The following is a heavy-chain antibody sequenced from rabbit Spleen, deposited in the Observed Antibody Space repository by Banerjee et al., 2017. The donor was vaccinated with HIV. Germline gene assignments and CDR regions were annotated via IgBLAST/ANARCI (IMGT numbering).Heavy chain of an antibody. D-gene: IGHD4-1*01. CDR3: ARDGSGWGANFNL. CDR1: GFSFSRRYW. J-gene: IGHJ4*01. CDR2: IDAGSSGTT. V-gene: IGHV1S45*01. Sequence: QEQLEESGGDLVKPEGSLTLTCTASGFSFSRRYWICWVRQAPGKGLEWIACIDAGSSGTTYYASWAKGRFTISKTSSTTVTLQMTSLTAADMATYFCARDGSGWGANFNLWGPGTLVTVS.